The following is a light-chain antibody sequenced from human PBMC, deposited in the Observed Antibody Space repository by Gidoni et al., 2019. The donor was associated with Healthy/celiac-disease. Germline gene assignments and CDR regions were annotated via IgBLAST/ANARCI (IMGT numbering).Light chain of an antibody. J-gene: IGKJ2*03. CDR1: QSISSY. CDR2: AAA. CDR3: QQSYSTPR. V-gene: IGKV1-39*01. Sequence: DIQMTQSPSSLSASVGDRVTITCRASQSISSYLNWYQQKPGKAPKLLIYAAASLQSGVPSRFSGSGSGTDFTRNISSLQPEDFATYYCQQSYSTPRFGQXTKLEIK.